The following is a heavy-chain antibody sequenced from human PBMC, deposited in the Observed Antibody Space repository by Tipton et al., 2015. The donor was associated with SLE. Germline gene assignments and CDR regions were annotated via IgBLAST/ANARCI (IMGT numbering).Heavy chain of an antibody. CDR1: GGSFTGYY. V-gene: IGHV4-34*01. CDR2: INHSGSS. CDR3: ASRRLGIGDY. Sequence: LRLSCSVYGGSFTGYYWSWIRQPPGKGLEWIGEINHSGSSNYNPSLKSRVTISIDTSKNQFSLNLSSVTAADTAVYYCASRRLGIGDYWGQGTLVTVSS. J-gene: IGHJ4*02. D-gene: IGHD7-27*01.